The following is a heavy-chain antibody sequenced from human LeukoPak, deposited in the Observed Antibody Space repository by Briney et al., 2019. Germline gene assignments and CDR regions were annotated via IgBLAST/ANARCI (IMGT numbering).Heavy chain of an antibody. CDR1: GFTFSSYA. CDR3: AKPIAVAGMFFSG. Sequence: GGSLRLSCAASGFTFSSYAMSRVRQAPGKGLEWVSAISGSGGSTYYADSVKGRFTISRDNSKNTLYLQMNSLRAEDTAVYYCAKPIAVAGMFFSGWGQGTLVTVSS. V-gene: IGHV3-23*01. D-gene: IGHD6-19*01. CDR2: ISGSGGST. J-gene: IGHJ4*02.